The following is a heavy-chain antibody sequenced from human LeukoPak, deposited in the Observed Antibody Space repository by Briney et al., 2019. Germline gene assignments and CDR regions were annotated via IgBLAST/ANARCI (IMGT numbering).Heavy chain of an antibody. CDR3: ARAVQLGRRPPHFDY. Sequence: PSQTLSLTCAVYGGSFSGYYWSRIGQPPGKGLEWSGEINHSGSTNYNPSLKSRVTISVDTSKNQFSLKLSSVTAADTAVYYCARAVQLGRRPPHFDYWGQGTLVTVSS. V-gene: IGHV4-34*01. CDR2: INHSGST. CDR1: GGSFSGYY. D-gene: IGHD1-1*01. J-gene: IGHJ4*02.